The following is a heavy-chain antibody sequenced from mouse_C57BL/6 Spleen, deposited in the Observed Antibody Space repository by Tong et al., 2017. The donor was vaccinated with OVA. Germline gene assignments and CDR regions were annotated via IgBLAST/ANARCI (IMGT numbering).Heavy chain of an antibody. Sequence: EVQLVESGGDLVKPGGSLKLSCAASGFTFSSYGMSWVRQTPDKRLEWVATISSGGSYTYYPDSVKGRFTISRDNAKNTLYLQMSRLKSEDTAMYYCARDGNYERYAMDYWGQGTSVTVSS. CDR3: ARDGNYERYAMDY. J-gene: IGHJ4*01. CDR1: GFTFSSYG. V-gene: IGHV5-6*01. D-gene: IGHD2-1*01. CDR2: ISSGGSYT.